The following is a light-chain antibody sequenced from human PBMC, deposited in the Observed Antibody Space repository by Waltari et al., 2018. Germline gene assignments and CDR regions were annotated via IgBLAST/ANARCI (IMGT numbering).Light chain of an antibody. CDR3: QSYDSSLRAWV. CDR1: SSNIGAGCD. V-gene: IGLV1-40*01. CDR2: GNS. J-gene: IGLJ3*02. Sequence: QSVLTQPPSVSGAPGQRVTISCTGSSSNIGAGCDVHWYQQLPGTAPKLLIYGNSNRPSGVPDRFSGSKSGTSASLAITGLQAEDEADYYCQSYDSSLRAWVFGGGTKLTVL.